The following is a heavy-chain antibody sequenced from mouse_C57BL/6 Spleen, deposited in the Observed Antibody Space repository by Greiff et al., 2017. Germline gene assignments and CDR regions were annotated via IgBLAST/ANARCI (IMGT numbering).Heavy chain of an antibody. V-gene: IGHV1-62-2*01. Sequence: VQLQQSGAELVKPGASVKLSCKASGYTFTEYTIHWVKQRSGQGLEWIGWFYPGSGSIKYNEKFKGKATLTVDKSSSTAYMQLSSLTSEDSAVYYCAIPQSLITTVVGGYYAMDYWGQGTSVTVSS. CDR2: FYPGSGSI. CDR1: GYTFTEYT. CDR3: AIPQSLITTVVGGYYAMDY. D-gene: IGHD1-1*01. J-gene: IGHJ4*01.